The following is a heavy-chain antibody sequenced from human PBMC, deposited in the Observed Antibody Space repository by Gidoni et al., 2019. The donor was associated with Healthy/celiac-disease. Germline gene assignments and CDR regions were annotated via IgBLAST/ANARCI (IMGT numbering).Heavy chain of an antibody. CDR3: ARDRSGGKSDVPYSGSYHYYYYYGMDV. J-gene: IGHJ6*02. CDR2: IGRSGSTI. D-gene: IGHD1-26*01. Sequence: EVQLVESGGGLVKPGVSLRLSCAASGYPFSSYTFNWVRQAPGKGLGGVLSIGRSGSTIYDADSVKGRFTRSRDNAKNSRYLKMNSLRAEDTAVYYCARDRSGGKSDVPYSGSYHYYYYYGMDVWGQGTTVTVSS. CDR1: GYPFSSYT. V-gene: IGHV3-21*01.